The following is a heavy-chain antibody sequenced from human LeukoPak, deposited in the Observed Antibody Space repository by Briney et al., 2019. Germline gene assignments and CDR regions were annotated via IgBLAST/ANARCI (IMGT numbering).Heavy chain of an antibody. CDR3: ARRVDTDDY. J-gene: IGHJ4*02. D-gene: IGHD5-18*01. Sequence: ASETLSLTCTVSGGSISSYYWSWIRQPPGKGLEWIGEINNSGSTNYNPSLKSRVTISVDTSKNQFSLKLSSVTAADTAVYYCARRVDTDDYWGQGTLVTVSS. V-gene: IGHV4-34*01. CDR2: INNSGST. CDR1: GGSISSYY.